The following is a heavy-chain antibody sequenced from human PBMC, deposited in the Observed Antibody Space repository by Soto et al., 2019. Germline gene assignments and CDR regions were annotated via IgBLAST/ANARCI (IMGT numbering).Heavy chain of an antibody. CDR1: GFTFGDYA. J-gene: IGHJ6*03. CDR3: LPDRGVHYYYYMDV. CDR2: IRSKAYGGTT. Sequence: GGSLRLSCTASGFTFGDYAMSWFRQAPGKGLEWVGFIRSKAYGGTTEYAASVKGRFTISRDDSKSIAYLQMNSLKTEDTAVYYCLPDRGVHYYYYMDVWGKGTTVTVSS. V-gene: IGHV3-49*03. D-gene: IGHD3-10*01.